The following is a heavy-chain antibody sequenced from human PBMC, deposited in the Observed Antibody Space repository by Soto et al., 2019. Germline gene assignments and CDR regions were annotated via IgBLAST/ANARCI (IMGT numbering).Heavy chain of an antibody. CDR1: GGTFSSYA. CDR2: IIHIFGTA. V-gene: IGHV1-69*01. CDR3: ARARAYYDILTGYYTADRWFDP. D-gene: IGHD3-9*01. J-gene: IGHJ5*02. Sequence: QVQLVQSGAEVKKPGSSVKVSCKASGGTFSSYAISWVRQAPGQGLEWMGGIIHIFGTANYAQKFQGRVTITADESTSTAYMELSSLRSEDTAVYYCARARAYYDILTGYYTADRWFDPLGQGTLVTVSS.